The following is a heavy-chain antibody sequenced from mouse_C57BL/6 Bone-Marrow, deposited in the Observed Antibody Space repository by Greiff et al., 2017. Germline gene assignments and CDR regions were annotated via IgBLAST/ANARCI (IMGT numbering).Heavy chain of an antibody. Sequence: VQLKESGPVLVKPGASVKMSCKASGYTFTDYYMNWVKQSHGKSLEWIGVINPYNGGTSYNQKFKGKATLTVDKSSSTAYMELNSLTSEDSAVYYCERWGYEAWFAYWGQGTLVIVSA. D-gene: IGHD2-3*01. J-gene: IGHJ3*01. CDR2: INPYNGGT. V-gene: IGHV1-19*01. CDR3: ERWGYEAWFAY. CDR1: GYTFTDYY.